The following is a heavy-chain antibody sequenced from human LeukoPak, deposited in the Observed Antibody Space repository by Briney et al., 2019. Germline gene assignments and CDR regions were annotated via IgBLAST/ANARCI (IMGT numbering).Heavy chain of an antibody. CDR2: ISWNSGSI. D-gene: IGHD3-22*01. CDR3: AKTPSPDSSGYYYYYFDY. CDR1: GFTFDDYA. Sequence: GGSPRLSCAASGFTFDDYAMHWVRQAPGKGLEWVSGISWNSGSIGYADSVKGRFTISRDNAKNSLYLQMNSLRAEDTALYYCAKTPSPDSSGYYYYYFDYWGQGTLVTVSS. V-gene: IGHV3-9*01. J-gene: IGHJ4*02.